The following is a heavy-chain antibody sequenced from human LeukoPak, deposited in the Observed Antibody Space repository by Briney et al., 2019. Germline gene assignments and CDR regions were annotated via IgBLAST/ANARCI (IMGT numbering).Heavy chain of an antibody. CDR2: IYYSGST. V-gene: IGHV4-39*01. J-gene: IGHJ5*02. Sequence: PSETLSLTCTVSGGSISSSSYYWGWIRQPPGKGLEWIGSIYYSGSTYYNPSLKSRVTISVDTSKNQFSLKLSSVTAADTAVYYCARLDVLLSDNWFDPWGQGTLVTVSS. CDR1: GGSISSSSYY. D-gene: IGHD3-10*01. CDR3: ARLDVLLSDNWFDP.